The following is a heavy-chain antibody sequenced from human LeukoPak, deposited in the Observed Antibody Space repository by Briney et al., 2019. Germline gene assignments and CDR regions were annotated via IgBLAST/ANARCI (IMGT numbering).Heavy chain of an antibody. V-gene: IGHV1-2*02. CDR2: INPNSGGT. CDR1: GYTFIGYY. D-gene: IGHD1-26*01. CDR3: ARRGSPGGFDI. J-gene: IGHJ3*02. Sequence: ASVKVSCKASGYTFIGYYMHWVRQAPGQGLEWMGWINPNSGGTNYAQRFQGRVTMTRDTSISTAYMELSRLRSDDTALYYCARRGSPGGFDIWGQGTMVTVPS.